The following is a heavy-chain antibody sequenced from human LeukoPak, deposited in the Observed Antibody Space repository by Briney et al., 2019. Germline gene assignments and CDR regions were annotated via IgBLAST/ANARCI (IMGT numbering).Heavy chain of an antibody. J-gene: IGHJ5*02. CDR2: IYYSGST. Sequence: PSETLSLTCTVSGGSISSSSYYWGWIRQPPGKGLEWIVSIYYSGSTYYNPSLKSRVTISVDTSKNQFSLKLSSVTAADTAVYYCARHDYDFWSGANWFDPWGQGTLVTVSS. D-gene: IGHD3-3*01. CDR1: GGSISSSSYY. V-gene: IGHV4-39*01. CDR3: ARHDYDFWSGANWFDP.